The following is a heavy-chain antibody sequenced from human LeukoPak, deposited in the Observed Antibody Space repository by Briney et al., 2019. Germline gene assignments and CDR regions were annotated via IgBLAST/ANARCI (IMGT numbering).Heavy chain of an antibody. J-gene: IGHJ4*02. V-gene: IGHV4-39*07. CDR3: AREYTLYISGWFIDY. CDR1: GDSSTNSLYY. Sequence: SETLSLTCTVSGDSSTNSLYYWGWVRQPPGKGLEWIATIDYSGSTHYNPSLRSRAAISIDTSMNQFSLTLSPVTAADTAIYHCAREYTLYISGWFIDYWGQGTVVTVSS. CDR2: IDYSGST. D-gene: IGHD6-19*01.